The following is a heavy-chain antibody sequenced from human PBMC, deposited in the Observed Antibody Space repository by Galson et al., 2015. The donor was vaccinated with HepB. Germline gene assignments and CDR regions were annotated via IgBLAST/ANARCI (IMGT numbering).Heavy chain of an antibody. V-gene: IGHV4-39*01. CDR3: ARQGRAAAGVAVFDP. J-gene: IGHJ5*02. Sequence: SETLSLTCTVSGGSISSSSYYWGWIRQPPGKGLEWIGSIYYSGSTYYNPSLKSRVTISVDTSKNQFSLKLSSVTAADTAVYYCARQGRAAAGVAVFDPWGQGTLVTVSS. D-gene: IGHD6-13*01. CDR2: IYYSGST. CDR1: GGSISSSSYY.